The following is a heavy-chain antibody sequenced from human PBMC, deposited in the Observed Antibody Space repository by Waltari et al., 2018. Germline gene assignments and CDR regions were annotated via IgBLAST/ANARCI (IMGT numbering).Heavy chain of an antibody. D-gene: IGHD1-26*01. CDR2: IIPIFGTA. CDR3: ARDRRIPSYGALFRFDP. J-gene: IGHJ5*02. Sequence: QVQLVQSGAEVKKPGSSVKVSCKASGGTFSSYAISWVRPAPGQGLEWMGGIIPIFGTANYAQKFQGRVTITADESTSTAYMELSSLRSEDTAVYYCARDRRIPSYGALFRFDPWGQGTLVTVSS. V-gene: IGHV1-69*01. CDR1: GGTFSSYA.